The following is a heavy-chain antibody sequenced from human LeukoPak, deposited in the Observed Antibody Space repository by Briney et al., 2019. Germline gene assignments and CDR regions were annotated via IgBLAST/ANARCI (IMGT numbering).Heavy chain of an antibody. J-gene: IGHJ5*02. V-gene: IGHV3-7*05. Sequence: PGGSLRLSCAASGFTFSTYWMSWVRPAPGKGLEWVANIRQDGSEKYYVDSVKGRFTISRDNAKKSLYMQMNSLRAEDTAVYFCARESVDYDFWSGYPNWFDPWGQGTLVTVSS. D-gene: IGHD3-3*01. CDR3: ARESVDYDFWSGYPNWFDP. CDR2: IRQDGSEK. CDR1: GFTFSTYW.